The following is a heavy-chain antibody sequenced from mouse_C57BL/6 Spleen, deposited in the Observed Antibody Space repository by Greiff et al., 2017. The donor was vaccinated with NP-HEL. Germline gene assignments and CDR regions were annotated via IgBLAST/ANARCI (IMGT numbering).Heavy chain of an antibody. D-gene: IGHD2-5*01. J-gene: IGHJ3*01. Sequence: VQLQQPGAELVKPGASVKLSCKASGYTFTSYWMHWVKQRPGQGLEWIGMIHPNSGSTNYNEKFKSKATLTVDKSSSTAYMQLSSLTSEDSAVYYCARSHYYSNYVDWFAYWGQGTLVTVSA. CDR1: GYTFTSYW. CDR2: IHPNSGST. CDR3: ARSHYYSNYVDWFAY. V-gene: IGHV1-64*01.